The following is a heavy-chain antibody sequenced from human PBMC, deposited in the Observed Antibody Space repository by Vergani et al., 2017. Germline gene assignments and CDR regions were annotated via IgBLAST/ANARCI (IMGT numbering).Heavy chain of an antibody. Sequence: QVQLVESGGGVVQPGRSLRLSCAASGFTFSSYGMHWVRQAPGKGLEWVAVISYDGSNKYYADSVKGRFTISRDNSKNTLYLQMNSLRAEDTAVYYCAKEDWNDVFDYWGQGTLVTVSS. V-gene: IGHV3-30*18. CDR1: GFTFSSYG. J-gene: IGHJ4*02. D-gene: IGHD1-1*01. CDR3: AKEDWNDVFDY. CDR2: ISYDGSNK.